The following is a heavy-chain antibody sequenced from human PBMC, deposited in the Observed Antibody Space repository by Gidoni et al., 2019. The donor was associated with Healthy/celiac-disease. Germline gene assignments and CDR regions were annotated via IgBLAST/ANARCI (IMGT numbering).Heavy chain of an antibody. Sequence: QVQLVESGGGVVQPGGSLRLSCAASGFTFSSYGMHWVRQAPGKGLEWVAFIRYDGSNKYYADSVKGRFTISRDNSKNTLYLQMNSLRAEDTAVYYCAKEDRYCSGGSCYSGIDYWGQGTLVTVSS. D-gene: IGHD2-15*01. CDR3: AKEDRYCSGGSCYSGIDY. CDR2: IRYDGSNK. J-gene: IGHJ4*02. V-gene: IGHV3-30*02. CDR1: GFTFSSYG.